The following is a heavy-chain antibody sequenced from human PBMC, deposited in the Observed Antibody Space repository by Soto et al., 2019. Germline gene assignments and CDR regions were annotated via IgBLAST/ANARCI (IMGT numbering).Heavy chain of an antibody. Sequence: ASVKVSCKASGYTFTSYCISWVRQAPGQGLEWMGWISAYNGNTNYAQKLQGRVTMTTDTSTSTAYMELRSLRSDDTAVYYCARVRSSGKDFDYWGQGTLVTVSS. D-gene: IGHD6-19*01. CDR2: ISAYNGNT. V-gene: IGHV1-18*01. CDR1: GYTFTSYC. CDR3: ARVRSSGKDFDY. J-gene: IGHJ4*02.